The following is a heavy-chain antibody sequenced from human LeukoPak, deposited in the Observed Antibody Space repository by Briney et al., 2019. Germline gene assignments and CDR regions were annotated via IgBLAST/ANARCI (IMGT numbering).Heavy chain of an antibody. CDR2: IIPIFGTT. CDR1: GGTFNSYA. V-gene: IGHV1-69*06. D-gene: IGHD2-15*01. J-gene: IGHJ6*03. Sequence: VASVKVSCKASGGTFNSYAISWVRQAPGQGLEWMGGIIPIFGTTNYARKFRGRVTLTADKSTRTAYMELSSLRSEDTAVYYCARDGRSFYCSGGSCQNYYYYYMDVWGKGTTVTVSS. CDR3: ARDGRSFYCSGGSCQNYYYYYMDV.